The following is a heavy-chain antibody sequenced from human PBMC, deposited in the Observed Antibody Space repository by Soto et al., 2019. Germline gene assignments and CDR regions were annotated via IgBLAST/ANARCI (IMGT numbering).Heavy chain of an antibody. D-gene: IGHD2-2*01. CDR1: GFTFSSYD. Sequence: GGSLRLSCAASGFTFSSYDMHWVRQATGKGLEWVSAIGTAGDTYYPGSVKGRFTISRENAKNSLYLQMNSLRAEDTAVYYCAKLPAATLYYSSCYMVVRGTGISVTGSS. V-gene: IGHV3-13*01. CDR2: IGTAGDT. CDR3: AKLPAATLYYSSCYMVV. J-gene: IGHJ6*03.